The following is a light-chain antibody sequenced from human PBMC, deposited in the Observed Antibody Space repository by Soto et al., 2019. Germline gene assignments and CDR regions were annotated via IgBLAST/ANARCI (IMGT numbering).Light chain of an antibody. Sequence: DIQMTQSPSTLPASVGDRVTITCRASQSIDRWLAWYQQRPGKAPKLVIYDASNLEIGVPSRFSGSRSGADFTFTIYGLQPEDIATYWCQQYDNLPYTFGQGTKVEI. CDR1: QSIDRW. CDR3: QQYDNLPYT. V-gene: IGKV1-33*01. CDR2: DAS. J-gene: IGKJ2*01.